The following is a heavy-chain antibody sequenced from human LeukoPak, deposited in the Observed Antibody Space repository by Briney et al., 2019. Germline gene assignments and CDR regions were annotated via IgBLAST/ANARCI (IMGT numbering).Heavy chain of an antibody. CDR3: ARDHCTSSGCYEYYYYGVDV. Sequence: ASVKVSCKASGYTFTGYYMHWVRLAPGQGLEWMGWINPNSGGTNYAQRFQGRVTMTRDTSISTAYMELSSLTSDDTAVYYCARDHCTSSGCYEYYYYGVDVWGQGTTVTVSS. D-gene: IGHD2-2*01. CDR1: GYTFTGYY. J-gene: IGHJ6*02. V-gene: IGHV1-2*02. CDR2: INPNSGGT.